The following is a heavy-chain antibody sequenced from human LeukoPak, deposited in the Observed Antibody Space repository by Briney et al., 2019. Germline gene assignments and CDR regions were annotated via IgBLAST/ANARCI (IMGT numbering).Heavy chain of an antibody. CDR3: ARQRAGHAFDI. CDR1: GFTFSDYS. V-gene: IGHV3-48*04. CDR2: ITSSSSTI. J-gene: IGHJ3*02. Sequence: GGSLRLSCAASGFTFSDYSMNWVRQAPGKGLEWVSYITSSSSTIYYADSVKGRFTISRDNAKNSLYLQMNSLRAEDTAVYYCARQRAGHAFDIWGQGTMVTVSS.